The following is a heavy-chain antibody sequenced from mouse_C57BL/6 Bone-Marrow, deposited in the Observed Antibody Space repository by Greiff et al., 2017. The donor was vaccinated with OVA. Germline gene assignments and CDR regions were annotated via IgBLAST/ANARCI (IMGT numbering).Heavy chain of an antibody. CDR2: LYSSDSET. V-gene: IGHV1-61*01. CDR1: GYTFTSYW. J-gene: IGHJ1*03. CDR3: ARDLLLRYWYFDV. Sequence: QVQLQQPGAELVRPGSSVKLSCKASGYTFTSYWLDWVQQRPGQGLEWIGNLYSSDSETHYNQKFKDKATLTVDKSSSTAYMQLSSLTSEDSAVYYCARDLLLRYWYFDVWGTGTTVTVSS. D-gene: IGHD1-1*01.